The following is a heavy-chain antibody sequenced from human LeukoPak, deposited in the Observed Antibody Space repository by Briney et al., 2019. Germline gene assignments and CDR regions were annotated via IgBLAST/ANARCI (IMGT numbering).Heavy chain of an antibody. CDR2: IYSGGST. V-gene: IGHV3-66*01. J-gene: IGHJ4*02. Sequence: GGSLRLSCAASGFTLSSNYMSWVRQAPGKGLEWVSVIYSGGSTYYADSVKGRFTIARDNSKNTLYLQMNSLRAEDTAVYYCARSHSYYYDSSGYIGNFDYWGQGTLVTVSS. CDR3: ARSHSYYYDSSGYIGNFDY. CDR1: GFTLSSNY. D-gene: IGHD3-22*01.